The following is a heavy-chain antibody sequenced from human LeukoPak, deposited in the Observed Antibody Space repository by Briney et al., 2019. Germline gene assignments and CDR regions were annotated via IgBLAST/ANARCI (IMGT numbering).Heavy chain of an antibody. CDR3: ASGYSSGWTDY. Sequence: HPGGSLRLSCAASEFSVGSNYMTWVRQAPGKGLEWVSLIYSGGSTYYADSVKGRFTISRDNSKNTLYLQMNSLRAEDTAVYYCASGYSSGWTDYWGQGTLVTVSS. V-gene: IGHV3-66*01. D-gene: IGHD6-19*01. CDR2: IYSGGST. CDR1: EFSVGSNY. J-gene: IGHJ4*02.